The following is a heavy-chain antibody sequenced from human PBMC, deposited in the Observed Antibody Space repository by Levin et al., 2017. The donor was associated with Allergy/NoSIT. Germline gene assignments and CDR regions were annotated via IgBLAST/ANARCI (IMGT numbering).Heavy chain of an antibody. J-gene: IGHJ4*02. CDR1: GGSFSGYY. CDR3: ARGSLTPVAYFDY. Sequence: SETLSLTCAVYGGSFSGYYWTWNRQPPGKGLEWIGEINHRGNTNYNPSLKSRVTMSVDTSKNHFSLKLNSVTAADTAVYYCARGSLTPVAYFDYWGQGALVTVSS. CDR2: INHRGNT. D-gene: IGHD3-16*02. V-gene: IGHV4-34*01.